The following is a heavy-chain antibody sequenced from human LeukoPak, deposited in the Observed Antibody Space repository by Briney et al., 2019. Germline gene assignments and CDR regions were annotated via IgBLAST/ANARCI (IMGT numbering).Heavy chain of an antibody. Sequence: PGGSLRLSCAASGFTFSSYSMNWVRQAPGKGLELVSSISSSSSYIYYADSVKGRFTISRDNSKNTLYLQMNSLRAEDTAVYYCAKDHYYGSGRSNYFDYWGQGTLVTVSS. J-gene: IGHJ4*02. V-gene: IGHV3-21*01. CDR3: AKDHYYGSGRSNYFDY. CDR2: ISSSSSYI. CDR1: GFTFSSYS. D-gene: IGHD3-10*01.